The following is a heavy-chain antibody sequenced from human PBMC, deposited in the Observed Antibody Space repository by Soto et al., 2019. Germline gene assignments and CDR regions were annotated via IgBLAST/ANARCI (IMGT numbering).Heavy chain of an antibody. J-gene: IGHJ6*02. CDR1: GFTFSMYS. CDR2: IPQDRVNG. V-gene: IGHV3-7*03. Sequence: PGGSLRLSCEVSGFTFSMYSMSWVRQSPGKGLEWVAKIPQDRVNGHYSDSAERRGTFPRDIGKNSLYLQQIVLPAEDAADYNRARHCLILPAPDFFYGSDDWGRGAMVTVSS. CDR3: ARHCLILPAPDFFYGSDD. D-gene: IGHD2-21*01.